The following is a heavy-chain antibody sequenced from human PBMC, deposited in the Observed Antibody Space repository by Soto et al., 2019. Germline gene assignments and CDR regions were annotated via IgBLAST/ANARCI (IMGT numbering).Heavy chain of an antibody. J-gene: IGHJ5*02. D-gene: IGHD1-26*01. Sequence: ASVKVSCKVSGYTFTSYGISRVRQAPGQGREWMGWISAYNGNTNYAQKLQGRVTMTTDTSTSTAYMELRSLRSDDTAAYYCARGELLIWFDPWGQGTLVTVSS. CDR3: ARGELLIWFDP. CDR1: GYTFTSYG. CDR2: ISAYNGNT. V-gene: IGHV1-18*04.